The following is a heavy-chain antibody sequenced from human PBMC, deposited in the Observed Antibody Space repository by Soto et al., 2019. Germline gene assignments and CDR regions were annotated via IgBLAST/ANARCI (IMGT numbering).Heavy chain of an antibody. CDR1: GDSVTSGGHH. D-gene: IGHD2-21*01. V-gene: IGHV4-61*08. Sequence: QVQLQESGPGLVKPSETLSLTCTVSGDSVTSGGHHWSWIRQPPGKGLEWVGQFQYGGSSNYKPSLDSRLSISLDPSKNLFSLKLASVTAADTAVYSCATFYAGVGGRAQWGQGTLVTVSS. J-gene: IGHJ1*01. CDR3: ATFYAGVGGRAQ. CDR2: FQYGGSS.